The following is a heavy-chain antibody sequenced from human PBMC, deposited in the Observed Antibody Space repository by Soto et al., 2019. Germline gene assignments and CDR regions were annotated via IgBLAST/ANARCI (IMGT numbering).Heavy chain of an antibody. CDR1: GYTFIAHF. CDR3: VRAQSRQLLLAWFDA. J-gene: IGHJ5*02. CDR2: IYPDTGGT. V-gene: IGHV1-2*02. Sequence: QVQLVQSGAEVKKPGASVTVSCEASGYTFIAHFIHWVRQAPGQGLEWMGWIYPDTGGTNYAQKCRDRVTMTRDTSVSTAYMEVNGLKSDDTSVSYCVRAQSRQLLLAWFDAWGQGTLVTVSS. D-gene: IGHD2-2*01.